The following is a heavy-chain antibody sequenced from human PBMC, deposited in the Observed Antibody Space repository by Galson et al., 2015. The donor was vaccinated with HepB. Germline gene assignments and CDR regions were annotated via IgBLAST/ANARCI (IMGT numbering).Heavy chain of an antibody. V-gene: IGHV4-59*01. Sequence: SETLSLTCTVSGGSISSYYWSWIRQPPGKGLEWIGYIYYSGSTNYNPSLKSRVTISVDTSKNQFSLKLSSVTAADTAVYYCARQVGGYSSSWDFDYWGQGTLVTVSS. CDR3: ARQVGGYSSSWDFDY. J-gene: IGHJ4*02. CDR1: GGSISSYY. D-gene: IGHD6-13*01. CDR2: IYYSGST.